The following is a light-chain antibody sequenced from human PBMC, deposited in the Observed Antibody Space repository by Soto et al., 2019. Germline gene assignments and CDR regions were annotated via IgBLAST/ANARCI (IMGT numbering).Light chain of an antibody. V-gene: IGKV3-11*01. Sequence: ELVLTQSPATLSLSPGERATLSCRASQRVSIYLAWYQQKPGQAPRLLIYDASNRATGIPARFSGSGSGTDFTLTSSSLEPEDSALYYCQQRSAWPPISFGQGTRLEIK. CDR1: QRVSIY. CDR3: QQRSAWPPIS. CDR2: DAS. J-gene: IGKJ5*01.